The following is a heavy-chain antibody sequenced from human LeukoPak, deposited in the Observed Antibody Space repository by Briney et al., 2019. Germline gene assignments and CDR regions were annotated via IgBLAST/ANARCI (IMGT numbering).Heavy chain of an antibody. J-gene: IGHJ6*02. Sequence: SETLSLTCTVSGGSISNTNYYWGWIRQPPGEGLEWIGSINYSGNTYYNPSLKSRVTISVDTSKDQFSLKLSSVTAADTAVYYCARHLRGGATTGMDVWGQGTTVTVSS. CDR2: INYSGNT. CDR1: GGSISNTNYY. D-gene: IGHD3-16*01. V-gene: IGHV4-39*01. CDR3: ARHLRGGATTGMDV.